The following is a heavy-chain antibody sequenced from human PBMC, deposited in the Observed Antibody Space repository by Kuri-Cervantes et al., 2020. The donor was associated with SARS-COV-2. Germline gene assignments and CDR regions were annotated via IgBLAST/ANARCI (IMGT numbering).Heavy chain of an antibody. J-gene: IGHJ6*03. CDR2: IYWDDDK. D-gene: IGHD6-13*01. CDR3: AHWAAGTPGYYYYYMDV. Sequence: TLSLTCTVSGGSISSYYWSWIRQPPGKGLEWLALIYWDDDKRYSPSLKSRLTITKDTSKNQVVLTITNMDPVDTATYYCAHWAAGTPGYYYYYMDVWGKGTTVTVSS. CDR1: GGSISSYYW. V-gene: IGHV2-5*08.